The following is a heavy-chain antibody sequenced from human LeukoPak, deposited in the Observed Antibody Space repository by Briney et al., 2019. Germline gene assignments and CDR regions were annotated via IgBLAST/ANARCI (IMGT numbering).Heavy chain of an antibody. CDR3: AKARGTMIVGYFDY. CDR2: ISGSGGST. J-gene: IGHJ4*02. D-gene: IGHD3-22*01. Sequence: GGTLRLSCAASGFTFSSYGMSWVRQAPGKGLEWVSAISGSGGSTYYADSVKGRFTISRDNSKNTLYLQMNSLRAEDTAVYYCAKARGTMIVGYFDYWGQGTLVTVSS. V-gene: IGHV3-23*01. CDR1: GFTFSSYG.